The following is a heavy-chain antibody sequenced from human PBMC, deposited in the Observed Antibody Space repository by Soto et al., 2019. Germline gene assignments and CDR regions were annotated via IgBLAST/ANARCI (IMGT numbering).Heavy chain of an antibody. J-gene: IGHJ5*02. CDR1: GFSFSSYW. V-gene: IGHV3-7*03. CDR3: AGGGVRYGAYNGWVAP. D-gene: IGHD3-16*01. CDR2: IKQDGREK. Sequence: DVQLVESGGDLVQPGGSLRLSCAASGFSFSSYWMTWVRQAPGKGLEWVANIKQDGREKYYVASVKGRFTISRDNGKNFLFLEIAGLTSGDTGVYYCAGGGVRYGAYNGWVAPWGQGTLVTVSS.